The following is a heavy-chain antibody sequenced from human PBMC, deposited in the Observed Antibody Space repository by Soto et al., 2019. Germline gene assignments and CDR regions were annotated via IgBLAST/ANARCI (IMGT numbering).Heavy chain of an antibody. CDR3: ARRGVSSPNLFDY. D-gene: IGHD6-6*01. J-gene: IGHJ4*02. V-gene: IGHV5-51*01. CDR2: IYPGDSDT. Sequence: PGESLKISCKGSGYIFTSYWIVWVRQMPGKGLEWMGIIYPGDSDTRYSPSFQGQVTISADKSISTAYLQWSSLKASDTAMYYCARRGVSSPNLFDYWGQGTLVTVSS. CDR1: GYIFTSYW.